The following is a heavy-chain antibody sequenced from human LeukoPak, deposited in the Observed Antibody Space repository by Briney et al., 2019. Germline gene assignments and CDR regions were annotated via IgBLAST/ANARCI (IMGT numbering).Heavy chain of an antibody. Sequence: TGGSLRLSCAASGFTFSSYSMNWVRQAPGKGLEWVSYISSSSSTIYYADSVKGRFTISRDNAKNSLYLQMNSLRAEDTAVYYCARDLMVRGVIITHDYWGQGTLVTVSS. D-gene: IGHD3-10*01. CDR1: GFTFSSYS. V-gene: IGHV3-48*01. CDR3: ARDLMVRGVIITHDY. CDR2: ISSSSSTI. J-gene: IGHJ4*02.